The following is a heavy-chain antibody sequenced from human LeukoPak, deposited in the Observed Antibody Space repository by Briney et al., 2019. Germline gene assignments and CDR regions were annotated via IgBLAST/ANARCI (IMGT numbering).Heavy chain of an antibody. CDR2: VSDTGGST. D-gene: IGHD1-26*01. J-gene: IGHJ4*02. Sequence: GGSLRLSCAASGFTFNDHAMSWVRQAPGKGLEWVSSVSDTGGSTYYADTVKGRFTISRDNSKNTLFLQMDSLRAEDTAVYSCAKNQWELTDWGQGTLVTVSS. CDR3: AKNQWELTD. CDR1: GFTFNDHA. V-gene: IGHV3-23*01.